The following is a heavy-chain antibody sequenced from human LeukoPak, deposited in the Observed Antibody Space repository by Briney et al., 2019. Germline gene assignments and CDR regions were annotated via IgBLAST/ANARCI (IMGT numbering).Heavy chain of an antibody. Sequence: PGGSLGLSCTASGFTFSSYSMNWVRQAPGKGLEWVSHITSSGTTIYYADSVKGRFTISRDNAKKSLYLQMNTLRAEDTAVCYCARGLPWPTFDYWGQGTLVTVSS. D-gene: IGHD5-12*01. J-gene: IGHJ4*02. CDR1: GFTFSSYS. CDR3: ARGLPWPTFDY. V-gene: IGHV3-48*01. CDR2: ITSSGTTI.